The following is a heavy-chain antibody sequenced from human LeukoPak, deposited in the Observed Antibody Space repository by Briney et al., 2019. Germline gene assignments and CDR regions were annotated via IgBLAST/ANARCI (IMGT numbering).Heavy chain of an antibody. CDR2: IIPIFGTA. CDR1: GGTFSSYA. D-gene: IGHD2-15*01. J-gene: IGHJ6*03. V-gene: IGHV1-69*05. Sequence: SVKVSCKASGGTFSSYAISWVRQAPGQGLEWMGGIIPIFGTANYAQKFQGRVTITTDESTSTAYMELSSLRSEDTAVYYCASGAVTGRHYYYYYMDVWGKGTTVTVSS. CDR3: ASGAVTGRHYYYYYMDV.